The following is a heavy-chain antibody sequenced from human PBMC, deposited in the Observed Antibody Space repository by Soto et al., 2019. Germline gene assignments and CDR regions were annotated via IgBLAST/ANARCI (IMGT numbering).Heavy chain of an antibody. CDR2: IIPIFGTA. Sequence: QVQLVQSGAEVKKPGSSVKVSCKASGGTFSSYSINWVRQDPGQGLEWMGEIIPIFGTANYAQKFQGRVTITADESTITAYMELSSLRSEDTAVYYCARDGGRHSGGIDYWGQGTLVTVSS. CDR3: ARDGGRHSGGIDY. CDR1: GGTFSSYS. V-gene: IGHV1-69*01. D-gene: IGHD1-26*01. J-gene: IGHJ4*02.